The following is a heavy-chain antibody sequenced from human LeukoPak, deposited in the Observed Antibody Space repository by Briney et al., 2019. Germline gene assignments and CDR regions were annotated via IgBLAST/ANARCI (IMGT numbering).Heavy chain of an antibody. CDR3: AKDYSKAYPTELVDY. J-gene: IGHJ4*02. CDR1: GFTFSSYA. CDR2: ISGSGGST. Sequence: GGSLRLSCAASGFTFSSYAMNWVRQAPGKGLEWVSAISGSGGSTYYADSVKGRFTISRDNSKNTLYLQMNSLRAEDTAVYYCAKDYSKAYPTELVDYWGQGTLVTVSS. D-gene: IGHD1-14*01. V-gene: IGHV3-23*01.